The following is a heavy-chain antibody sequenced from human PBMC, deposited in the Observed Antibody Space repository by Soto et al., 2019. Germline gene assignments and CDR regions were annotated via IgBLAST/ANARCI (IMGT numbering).Heavy chain of an antibody. Sequence: SDPLSLTRTVSGGSISTADYYWRWIRQPPGKGLEWIGYIYYSGSTYYNPSLKSRVTISVDTSKNQFSLKLSSVTAADTAVYYCARGGASYYDFWSGYYEIDYWGQGTLVTVSS. D-gene: IGHD3-3*01. V-gene: IGHV4-30-4*02. J-gene: IGHJ4*02. CDR2: IYYSGST. CDR1: GGSISTADYY. CDR3: ARGGASYYDFWSGYYEIDY.